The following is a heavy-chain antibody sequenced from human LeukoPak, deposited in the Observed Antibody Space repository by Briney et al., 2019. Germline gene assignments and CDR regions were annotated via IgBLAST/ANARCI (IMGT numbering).Heavy chain of an antibody. CDR1: GFTFSSYW. CDR2: IKQDGSGK. Sequence: GGSLRLSCAASGFTFSSYWMSWVRQAPGKGLEWVANIKQDGSGKYYVDSVKGRFTISRDNAKNSLYLQMNSLRAEDTAVYYCARVKRSGYYYFDYWGQGILVTVSS. V-gene: IGHV3-7*01. D-gene: IGHD3-22*01. J-gene: IGHJ4*02. CDR3: ARVKRSGYYYFDY.